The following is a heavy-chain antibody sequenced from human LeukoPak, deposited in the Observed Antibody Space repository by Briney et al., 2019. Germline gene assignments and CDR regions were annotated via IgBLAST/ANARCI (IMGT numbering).Heavy chain of an antibody. J-gene: IGHJ4*02. Sequence: PGGCLRLSCAASGFTFSSYDMHWVRNATGKGLEWVSAIATAGDTYYPGSVKGRFTISRENAKNSLYLQMNSLRAGDTAVYYCARGPIAAAGSPYFDYWGQGPLVTVSS. CDR1: GFTFSSYD. V-gene: IGHV3-13*01. CDR2: IATAGDT. D-gene: IGHD6-13*01. CDR3: ARGPIAAAGSPYFDY.